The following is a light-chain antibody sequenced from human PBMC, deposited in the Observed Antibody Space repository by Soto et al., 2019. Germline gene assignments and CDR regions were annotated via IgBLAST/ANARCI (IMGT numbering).Light chain of an antibody. CDR3: ASFADNYIWV. V-gene: IGLV2-8*01. J-gene: IGLJ1*01. CDR1: SSDVGGYYY. Sequence: QSALTQPPSASGSPGQSVTISCTGTSSDVGGYYYVSWYQHHPGKAPKLLIYEVTNRPSGVPDRFSGSKSGNTASLTVSGLQAEDEADYYCASFADNYIWVFGTGTKVTVL. CDR2: EVT.